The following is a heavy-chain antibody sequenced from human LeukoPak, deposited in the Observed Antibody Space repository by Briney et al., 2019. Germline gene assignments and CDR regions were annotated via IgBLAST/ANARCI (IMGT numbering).Heavy chain of an antibody. CDR1: GFTFSNYG. CDR3: VKGQGLFSDY. J-gene: IGHJ4*02. Sequence: PGGSLRLSCVASGFTFSNYGMHWVRQAPGKGPEWVSFIRYDGTNKYYADSVKGRFTISRDNSKNSLYLQMNSLRPEDTAVYYCVKGQGLFSDYWGQGTLVTVSS. D-gene: IGHD3-22*01. V-gene: IGHV3-30*02. CDR2: IRYDGTNK.